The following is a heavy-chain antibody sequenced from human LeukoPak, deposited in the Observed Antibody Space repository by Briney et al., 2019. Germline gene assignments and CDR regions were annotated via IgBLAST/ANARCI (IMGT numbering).Heavy chain of an antibody. CDR3: AKAKVLWFGEYVDY. J-gene: IGHJ4*02. CDR2: ISGSGGST. V-gene: IGHV3-23*01. Sequence: GGSLRLSCAASGFTFSSYAMSWVRQAPGKGLEWVSAISGSGGSTYYADSVKGRFTISRDNSKNTLYLQMNSLRAEDTAVYYCAKAKVLWFGEYVDYWGQGTLVTVSS. CDR1: GFTFSSYA. D-gene: IGHD3-10*01.